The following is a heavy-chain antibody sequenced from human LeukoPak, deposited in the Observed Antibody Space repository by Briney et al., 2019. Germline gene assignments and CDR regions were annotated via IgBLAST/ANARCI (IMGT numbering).Heavy chain of an antibody. V-gene: IGHV3-23*01. CDR1: GFTFTSYS. CDR2: ISGGGGST. Sequence: GGSLRLSCVDSGFTFTSYSMNWVRQAPGKGLEWVSTISGGGGSTYYADSVKGRFTISRDNSKNTLYLQVNSLRAEDTAVYYCAKGGKWDVTPFDYWGQGTLVTVSS. D-gene: IGHD1-26*01. CDR3: AKGGKWDVTPFDY. J-gene: IGHJ4*02.